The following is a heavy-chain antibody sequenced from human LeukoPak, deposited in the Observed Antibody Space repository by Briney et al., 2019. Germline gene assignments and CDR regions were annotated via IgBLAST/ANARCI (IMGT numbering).Heavy chain of an antibody. V-gene: IGHV4-39*01. J-gene: IGHJ4*02. CDR2: IYYSGST. CDR1: GGSISTSSYY. CDR3: ARQSNIAAAGRTLDY. Sequence: PSETLSLTCTVSGGSISTSSYYWGWIRQTPGKGLEWIGSIYYSGSTYYNPSLKSRVTISVDTSKNQFSLKLSSVTAADTAVYYCARQSNIAAAGRTLDYWGQGTLVTVSS. D-gene: IGHD6-13*01.